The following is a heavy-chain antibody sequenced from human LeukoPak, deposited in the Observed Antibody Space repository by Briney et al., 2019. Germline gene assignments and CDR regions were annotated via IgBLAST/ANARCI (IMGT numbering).Heavy chain of an antibody. CDR2: ITGSGGSA. J-gene: IGHJ1*01. CDR1: GFTFSSYA. V-gene: IGHV3-23*01. D-gene: IGHD3-9*01. Sequence: GGSLRLSCAASGFTFSSYAMRWGLQAPGKELEWGSCITGSGGSAYYADSAKGRFTVSRDNSRNILDLQMNSQRAEDTAVYYCAKATAYFLEYFHNWGPGSLVSVSS. CDR3: AKATAYFLEYFHN.